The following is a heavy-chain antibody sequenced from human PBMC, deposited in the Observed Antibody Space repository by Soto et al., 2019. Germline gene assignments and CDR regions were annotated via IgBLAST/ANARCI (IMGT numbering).Heavy chain of an antibody. Sequence: SETLSLTCTVSGGSINTFYWSWVRQPAGKGLEWIGRIFSSGSTSFNPSLESRFAMSVATSKNHFSLNLSSVTAADMAVYYCAREVSYSAYNFAHGIQLWSFDFWGQGAMVTVSS. CDR1: GGSINTFY. D-gene: IGHD5-12*01. CDR2: IFSSGST. V-gene: IGHV4-4*07. J-gene: IGHJ4*02. CDR3: AREVSYSAYNFAHGIQLWSFDF.